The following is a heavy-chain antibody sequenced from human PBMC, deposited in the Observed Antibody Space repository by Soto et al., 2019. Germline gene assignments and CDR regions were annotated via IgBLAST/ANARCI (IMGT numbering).Heavy chain of an antibody. J-gene: IGHJ5*02. CDR1: GYTFTGYY. CDR2: INPNSGGT. Sequence: QVQLVQSGAEVKKPGASVKVSCKASGYTFTGYYMHWVRQAPGQGLEWMGWINPNSGGTNYAQKFQGWVTMTRDTSGSTAYMELSRLRSDDTAVYYCARGLGLRYFDDDDPWFDPWGQGTLVTVSS. D-gene: IGHD3-9*01. CDR3: ARGLGLRYFDDDDPWFDP. V-gene: IGHV1-2*04.